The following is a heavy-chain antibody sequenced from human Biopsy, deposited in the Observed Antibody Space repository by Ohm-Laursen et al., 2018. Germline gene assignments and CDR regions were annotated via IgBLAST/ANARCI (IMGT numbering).Heavy chain of an antibody. V-gene: IGHV1-69*01. CDR3: ARESPLRLGVCGAIRCFKEVFGMDV. J-gene: IGHJ6*02. CDR2: IIAPSGTT. D-gene: IGHD2-21*01. CDR1: GGTLSKYA. Sequence: SSVKVSCKTFGGTLSKYAMSWVRQAPGQGLEWLGVIIAPSGTTNSAQRFQGRLSITADESATSVYMELSSLTSEDTAVYYCARESPLRLGVCGAIRCFKEVFGMDVWGQGTTVIVSS.